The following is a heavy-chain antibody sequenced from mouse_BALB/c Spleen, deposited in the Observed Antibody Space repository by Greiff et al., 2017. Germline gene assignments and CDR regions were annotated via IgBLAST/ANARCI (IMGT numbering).Heavy chain of an antibody. V-gene: IGHV5-12-1*01. CDR2: ISSGGGST. CDR1: GFAFSSYD. D-gene: IGHD2-13*01. J-gene: IGHJ2*01. Sequence: DVQLVESGGGLVKPGGSLKLSCAASGFAFSSYDMSWVRQTPAKRLEWVAYISSGGGSTYYPDTVMGRFTISRDNAKSTLYLQMSSLKSEDTAIYYCAIHGEYPYYFDYWGQGTTLTVSS. CDR3: AIHGEYPYYFDY.